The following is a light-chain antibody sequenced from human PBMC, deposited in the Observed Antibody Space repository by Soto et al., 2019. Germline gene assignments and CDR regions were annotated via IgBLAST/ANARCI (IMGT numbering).Light chain of an antibody. CDR2: EVT. CDR3: SSYTTSHGLV. J-gene: IGLJ3*02. Sequence: QSALTQPASVSESPGQSITISCTGSSSDVAVSTFVSGYRQHPGKAPELIIYEVTNRPSGVSNRFSGSKSGDTASLTVAGLQAEDEADYYCSSYTTSHGLVFGGGTKVTVL. CDR1: SSDVAVSTF. V-gene: IGLV2-14*01.